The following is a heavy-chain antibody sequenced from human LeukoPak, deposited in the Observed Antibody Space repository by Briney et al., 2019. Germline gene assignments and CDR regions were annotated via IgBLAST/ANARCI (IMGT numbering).Heavy chain of an antibody. J-gene: IGHJ5*02. CDR1: GFTFTNYW. Sequence: GGSLRLSCAASGFTFTNYWMCWGRQAPGKGLEWVANIKQDGSEKHYVDSVNGRLTISRDSAKDALYLQMSSLRAEDTAVYCCARARGGYYLSWGQGTLVTVSS. CDR2: IKQDGSEK. D-gene: IGHD3-10*01. V-gene: IGHV3-7*01. CDR3: ARARGGYYLS.